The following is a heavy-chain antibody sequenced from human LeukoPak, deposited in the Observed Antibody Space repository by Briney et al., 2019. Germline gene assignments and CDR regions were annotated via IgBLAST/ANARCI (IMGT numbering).Heavy chain of an antibody. CDR2: IWYDGSNK. V-gene: IGHV3-33*08. CDR3: ARDPVVPAAQGEFDY. J-gene: IGHJ4*02. CDR1: GFTFDDYA. D-gene: IGHD2-2*01. Sequence: GRSLRLSCAASGFTFDDYAMHWVRQAPGKGLEWVAVIWYDGSNKYYADSVKGRLTISRDNSKNTLYLQMNSLRAEDTAVYYCARDPVVPAAQGEFDYWGQGTLVTVSS.